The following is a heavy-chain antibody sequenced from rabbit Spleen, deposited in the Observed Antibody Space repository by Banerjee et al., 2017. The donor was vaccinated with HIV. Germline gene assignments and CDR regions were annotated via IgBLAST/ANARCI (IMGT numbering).Heavy chain of an antibody. CDR3: ARKANSGWGVVLYYFNL. CDR1: GFSFSDRDV. J-gene: IGHJ4*01. V-gene: IGHV1S45*01. CDR2: IVPGSSDTT. D-gene: IGHD4-1*01. Sequence: QQQLVESGGGLVKPGASLTLTCKASGFSFSDRDVMCCVRQAPGMRLEWIACIVPGSSDTTYYASWAKDRCTIPKTTSAAVTLQMPSLTAADTATYFCARKANSGWGVVLYYFNLWGQGTLVSV.